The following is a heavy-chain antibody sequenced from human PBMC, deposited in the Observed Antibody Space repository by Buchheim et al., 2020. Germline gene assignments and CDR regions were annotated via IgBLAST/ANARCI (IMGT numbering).Heavy chain of an antibody. CDR1: GFSLSTSGVG. Sequence: QITLKESGPTLVKPTQTLTLTCTFSGFSLSTSGVGVGWIRQPPGKALEWLALIYWNDDKRYSPSLKSRLTITKDTSKNQVVLTMTNVDPVHTATYYCAHGRGFVVRVNWFDPWGQGTL. CDR3: AHGRGFVVRVNWFDP. V-gene: IGHV2-5*01. D-gene: IGHD3-10*01. CDR2: IYWNDDK. J-gene: IGHJ5*02.